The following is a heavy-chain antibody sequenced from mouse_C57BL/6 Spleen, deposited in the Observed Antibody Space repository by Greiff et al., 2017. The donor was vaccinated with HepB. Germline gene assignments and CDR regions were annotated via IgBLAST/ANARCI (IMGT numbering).Heavy chain of an antibody. CDR1: GYTFTSYW. CDR3: ARSLITTVVAPYDY. J-gene: IGHJ2*01. D-gene: IGHD1-1*01. Sequence: QVQLKQPGAELVKPGASVKLSCKASGYTFTSYWMHWVKQRPGQGLEWIGMIHPNSGSTNYNEKFKSKATLNVEKSSSTAYRQLSSLTSEDSAVYYCARSLITTVVAPYDYWGQGTTLTVSS. V-gene: IGHV1-64*01. CDR2: IHPNSGST.